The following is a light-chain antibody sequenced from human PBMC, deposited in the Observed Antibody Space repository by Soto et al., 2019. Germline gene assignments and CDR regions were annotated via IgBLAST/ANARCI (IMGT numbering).Light chain of an antibody. V-gene: IGKV3-15*01. CDR3: QQYNNWPRT. CDR2: GAS. J-gene: IGKJ1*01. CDR1: QSVSTN. Sequence: EIVMTHSPATLSVSPGERATLSCRASQSVSTNLAWYQQKPGQAPRPLIHGASTRATGVPDRFSGRGSGTEFTLTISSLQSEDFAVYYCQQYNNWPRTFGQGTQVDIK.